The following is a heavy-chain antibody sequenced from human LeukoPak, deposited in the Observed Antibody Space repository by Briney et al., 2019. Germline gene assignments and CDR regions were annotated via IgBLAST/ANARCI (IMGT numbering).Heavy chain of an antibody. D-gene: IGHD6-13*01. CDR1: GGSMSSYY. J-gene: IGHJ6*03. CDR3: AREWQQLDNYYYYMDV. V-gene: IGHV4-4*07. Sequence: SETLSLTCTVSGGSMSSYYWSWIRQPAGKGLEWIGRIYTSGSTNYNPSLKSRVTISVDTSKNQFSLKLSSVTAADTAVYYCAREWQQLDNYYYYMDVWGKGTTVTISS. CDR2: IYTSGST.